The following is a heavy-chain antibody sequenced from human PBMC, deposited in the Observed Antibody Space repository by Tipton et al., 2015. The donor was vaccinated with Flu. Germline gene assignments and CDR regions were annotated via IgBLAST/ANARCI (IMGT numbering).Heavy chain of an antibody. CDR3: ARVTSGSYYVGYYYYYMDV. V-gene: IGHV4-59*12. J-gene: IGHJ6*03. D-gene: IGHD1-26*01. CDR2: IYYSGST. CDR1: GGSIRSYY. Sequence: LRLSCTVSGGSIRSYYWSWIRQPPGKGLEWIGYIYYSGSTNYNPSLKSRVTMSVDTSKNQFSLKLSSVTAADTAVYYCARVTSGSYYVGYYYYYMDVWGKGTTVTVSS.